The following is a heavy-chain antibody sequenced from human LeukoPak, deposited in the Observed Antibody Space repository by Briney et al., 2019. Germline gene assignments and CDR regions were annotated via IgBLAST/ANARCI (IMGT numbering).Heavy chain of an antibody. Sequence: GGSLRLSCAASGFTFSSYAMHWVRQAPGKGLEYVSAISSNGGSTYYANSVKGRFTISRDNSKNTLYLQMGSLRAEDMAVYYCARSRYFEYGFLPYYYYGMDVWGQGTTVIVSS. D-gene: IGHD1-26*01. CDR2: ISSNGGST. CDR1: GFTFSSYA. J-gene: IGHJ6*02. CDR3: ARSRYFEYGFLPYYYYGMDV. V-gene: IGHV3-64*01.